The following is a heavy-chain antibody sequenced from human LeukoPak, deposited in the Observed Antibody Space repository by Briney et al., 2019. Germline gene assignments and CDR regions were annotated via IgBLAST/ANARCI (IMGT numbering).Heavy chain of an antibody. J-gene: IGHJ6*02. V-gene: IGHV3-21*01. CDR3: ARDRDKYSSSWHSYYYYYYGMDV. CDR1: GFTFSSYS. CDR2: ISSSSSYI. Sequence: GGSLILSCAASGFTFSSYSMNWVRQAPGKGLEWVSSISSSSSYIYYADSVKGRFTISRDNAKNSLYLQMNSLRAEDTAVYYCARDRDKYSSSWHSYYYYYYGMDVWGQGTTVTVSS. D-gene: IGHD6-13*01.